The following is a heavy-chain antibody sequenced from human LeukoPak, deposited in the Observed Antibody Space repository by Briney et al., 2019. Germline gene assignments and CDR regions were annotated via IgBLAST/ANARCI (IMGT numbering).Heavy chain of an antibody. Sequence: GGSLRLSCAASGFTFGSYWMHWVRQASGKGLVWVSRINTDGSSTSYADSVKGRLTISRDNAKNTLYLQMNSLRAEDTAVYFCARGAARENFDYWGQGTLVTVSS. V-gene: IGHV3-74*01. J-gene: IGHJ4*02. CDR1: GFTFGSYW. CDR3: ARGAARENFDY. CDR2: INTDGSST. D-gene: IGHD6-6*01.